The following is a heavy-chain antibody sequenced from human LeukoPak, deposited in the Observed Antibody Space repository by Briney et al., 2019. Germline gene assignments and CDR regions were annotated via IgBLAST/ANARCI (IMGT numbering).Heavy chain of an antibody. CDR2: INHSGST. D-gene: IGHD3-3*01. J-gene: IGHJ6*02. CDR3: ARGPNYDFWSGYSPGMDV. CDR1: GGSFSGYY. Sequence: SETLSLTCAVYGGSFSGYYWSWIRQPPGKGLEWIGEINHSGSTNYNPSLKSRVTISVDTSKNQFSLKLNSVTAADTAVYYCARGPNYDFWSGYSPGMDVWGQGTTVTVSS. V-gene: IGHV4-34*01.